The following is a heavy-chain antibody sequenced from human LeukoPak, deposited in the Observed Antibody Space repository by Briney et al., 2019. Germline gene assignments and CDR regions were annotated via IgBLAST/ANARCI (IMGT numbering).Heavy chain of an antibody. J-gene: IGHJ5*02. V-gene: IGHV4-4*07. CDR3: ARGGYSQFDP. CDR2: IYTSETT. D-gene: IGHD4-11*01. Sequence: SETLSLTCTVYGGSISSYYWSWLRQPAGMGLEWIGRIYTSETTNSHPSLKSRVTMSVDTSKNQFSLKLSSVTAADTAVYYCARGGYSQFDPWGQGTLVTVSS. CDR1: GGSISSYY.